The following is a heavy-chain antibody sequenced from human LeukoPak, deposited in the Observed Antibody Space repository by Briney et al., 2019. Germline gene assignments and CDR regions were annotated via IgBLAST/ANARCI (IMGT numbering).Heavy chain of an antibody. V-gene: IGHV3-48*03. CDR2: ISSSGSTI. CDR3: ARAPIRRYYFDY. J-gene: IGHJ4*02. CDR1: GFTFSPFE. Sequence: GGSLRLSCATSGFTFSPFEMNWVRQAPGKGLEWVSYISSSGSTIYYADSVKGRFTISRDNAKNTLYLQMNSLRAEDTAVYYCARAPIRRYYFDYWGQGTLVTVSS. D-gene: IGHD1-26*01.